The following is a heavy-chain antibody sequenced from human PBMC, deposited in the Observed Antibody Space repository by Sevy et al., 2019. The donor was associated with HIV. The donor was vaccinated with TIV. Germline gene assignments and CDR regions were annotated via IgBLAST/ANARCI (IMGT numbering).Heavy chain of an antibody. CDR2: IYYSGST. J-gene: IGHJ4*02. V-gene: IGHV4-39*01. CDR3: ARHVVVTATLDY. Sequence: SETLSLTCTVSGGSISSSSYYWGWIRQPPGKGLGWIGSIYYSGSTYYNPSLKSRVTISVDTSKNQFSLKLSSVTAADTAVYYCARHVVVTATLDYWGQGTLVTVSS. D-gene: IGHD2-21*02. CDR1: GGSISSSSYY.